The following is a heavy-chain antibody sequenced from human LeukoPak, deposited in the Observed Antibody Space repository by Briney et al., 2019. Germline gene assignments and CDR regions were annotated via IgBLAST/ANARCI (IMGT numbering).Heavy chain of an antibody. D-gene: IGHD6-13*01. CDR3: ARAGALAAPRY. Sequence: PSETLSLTCTVSGGSISSGGYYWSWIRQHPGKGLEWIGEINHSGSTNYNPSLKSRVTISVDTSKNQFSLKLSSVTAADTAVYYCARAGALAAPRYWGQGTLVTVSS. J-gene: IGHJ4*02. CDR2: INHSGST. V-gene: IGHV4-39*07. CDR1: GGSISSGGYY.